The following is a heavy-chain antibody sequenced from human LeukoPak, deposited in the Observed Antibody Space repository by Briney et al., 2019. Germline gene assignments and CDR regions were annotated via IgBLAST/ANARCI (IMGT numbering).Heavy chain of an antibody. J-gene: IGHJ4*02. CDR3: ARGCSGGNPSYFDY. V-gene: IGHV4-34*01. D-gene: IGHD4-23*01. Sequence: SETLSLTCAVYGGSFSGYYWSWIRQPPGKELEWIGEINHSGSTNYNPSLKSRVTISVDTSKNQFSLKLSSVTAADTAVYYCARGCSGGNPSYFDYWGQGTLVTVSS. CDR1: GGSFSGYY. CDR2: INHSGST.